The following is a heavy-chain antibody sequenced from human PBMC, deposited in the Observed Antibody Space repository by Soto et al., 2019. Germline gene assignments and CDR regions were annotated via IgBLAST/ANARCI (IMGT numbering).Heavy chain of an antibody. Sequence: QVQLQQWGAGLLKPSETLSLTCAVYGGSFSGYYWSWIRQPPGKGLEWIGEINHSGSTNYNPSLKSRVTISVDTSKNQFSRKLSSVTAADTAVYYCARGGTMVRGVISGWFDPWGQGTLVTVSS. CDR2: INHSGST. CDR3: ARGGTMVRGVISGWFDP. CDR1: GGSFSGYY. D-gene: IGHD3-10*01. J-gene: IGHJ5*02. V-gene: IGHV4-34*01.